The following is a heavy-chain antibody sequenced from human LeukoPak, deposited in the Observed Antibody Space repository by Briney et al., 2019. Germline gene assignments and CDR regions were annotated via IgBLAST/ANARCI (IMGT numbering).Heavy chain of an antibody. V-gene: IGHV1-2*02. J-gene: IGHJ4*02. CDR2: INPNSGGT. CDR3: ARDYCSGGSCYSGPDY. CDR1: GYTFTKYY. D-gene: IGHD2-15*01. Sequence: GASVKVSCKASGYTFTKYYIHWVRQAPGQGLEWMGWINPNSGGTNYAQKFQGRVTMTRDTSISTAYMELSRLRSDDTAVYYCARDYCSGGSCYSGPDYWGQGTLVTVSS.